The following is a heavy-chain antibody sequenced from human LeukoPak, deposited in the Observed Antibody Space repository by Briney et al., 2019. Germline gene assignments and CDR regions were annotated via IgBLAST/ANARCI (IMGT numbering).Heavy chain of an antibody. J-gene: IGHJ4*02. CDR3: AKAGLRYFDWSGAIDY. D-gene: IGHD3-9*01. CDR1: GFTFSSYA. CDR2: ISGSGGST. V-gene: IGHV3-23*01. Sequence: GGSLRLSCAASGFTFSSYAMSWVRQAPGKGLEWVSAISGSGGSTYYADSVKGRFTISRDNSKNTLYLQMNSLRAEDTAVYYCAKAGLRYFDWSGAIDYWGQGTLVTVSS.